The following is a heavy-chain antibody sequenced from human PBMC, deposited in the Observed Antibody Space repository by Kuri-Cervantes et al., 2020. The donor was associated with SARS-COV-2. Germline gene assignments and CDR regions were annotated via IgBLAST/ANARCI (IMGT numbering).Heavy chain of an antibody. D-gene: IGHD5-18*01. V-gene: IGHV3-11*04. CDR1: GFNFSDYY. Sequence: GESLKISCAASGFNFSDYYITWIRQAPGKGLEWVSYISSSGTTIHYADSMKGRFTISRDNAKNSLSLQMNSLRAEDTAMYYCATDTAMADYWGQGTLVTVSS. J-gene: IGHJ4*02. CDR2: ISSSGTTI. CDR3: ATDTAMADY.